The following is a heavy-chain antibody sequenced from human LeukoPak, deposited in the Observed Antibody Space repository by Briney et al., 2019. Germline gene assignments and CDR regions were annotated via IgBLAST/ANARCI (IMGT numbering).Heavy chain of an antibody. CDR1: GGSISSGGFY. Sequence: PSQTLSLTCTVSGGSISSGGFYWSWIRQHPERGLEWIGYIYSTGTTYYNPSLKSRVTMSVDTSKNHFSLKLSSVTAADTAVYYCARTVTAPILFDYWGQGTRVTVSS. V-gene: IGHV4-31*03. D-gene: IGHD2-21*02. J-gene: IGHJ4*02. CDR3: ARTVTAPILFDY. CDR2: IYSTGTT.